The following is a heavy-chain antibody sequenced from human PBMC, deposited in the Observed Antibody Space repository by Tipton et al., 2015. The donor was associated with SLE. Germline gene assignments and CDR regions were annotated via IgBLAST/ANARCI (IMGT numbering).Heavy chain of an antibody. CDR1: GFTFSSYA. CDR2: ISYDGSNK. CDR3: AKGWGEWAIFDY. D-gene: IGHD3-16*01. V-gene: IGHV3-30-3*01. J-gene: IGHJ4*02. Sequence: SLRLSCAASGFTFSSYAMHWVRQAPGKGLEWVAVISYDGSNKYYADSVKGRFTISRDNSKNTLYLQMNSLRAEDTAVYYCAKGWGEWAIFDYWGQGTLVTVSS.